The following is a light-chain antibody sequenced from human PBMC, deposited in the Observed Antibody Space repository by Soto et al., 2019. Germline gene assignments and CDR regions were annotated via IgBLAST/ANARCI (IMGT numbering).Light chain of an antibody. CDR3: LLDYAYFWA. CDR1: QDISNY. V-gene: IGKV1-33*01. Sequence: DIQMTQSPSSLSASVGDRVTITCQASQDISNYLNWYQQKPGKAPKLLIYDASNLETGVPSRFSGSGFGTDFTLTINSLQPEDFATYYCLLDYAYFWAFGQGTKVDIK. CDR2: DAS. J-gene: IGKJ1*01.